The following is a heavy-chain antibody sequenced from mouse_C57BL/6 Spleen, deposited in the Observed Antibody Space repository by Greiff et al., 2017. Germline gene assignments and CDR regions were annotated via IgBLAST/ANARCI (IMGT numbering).Heavy chain of an antibody. V-gene: IGHV1-50*01. D-gene: IGHD1-1*01. CDR2: IDPSDRYT. CDR1: GYTFTSYW. Sequence: QVQLQQPGAELVKPGASVKLSCKASGYTFTSYWMQWVKQRPGQGLEWIGEIDPSDRYTNYNQKFKGKATLTVDTSSSTAYMQLSSLTSEDSAVYYCARSEYYYGSSPAWFAYWGQGTLVTVSA. J-gene: IGHJ3*01. CDR3: ARSEYYYGSSPAWFAY.